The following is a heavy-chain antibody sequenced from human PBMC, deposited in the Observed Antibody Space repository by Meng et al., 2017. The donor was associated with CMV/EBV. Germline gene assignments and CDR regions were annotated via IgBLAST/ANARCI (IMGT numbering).Heavy chain of an antibody. CDR3: VRDHNWGPDY. D-gene: IGHD7-27*01. CDR1: GYRFSDHY. Sequence: QVQLVQPGAEGNSPGASVKAAWSTAGYRFSDHYMHWVRQAPGQGLEWMGWIYPNSGGTHYAQKFQDRVTMTRDTSISTVYMELSRLTSDDTAVYYCVRDHNWGPDYWGQGTLVTVSS. CDR2: IYPNSGGT. J-gene: IGHJ4*02. V-gene: IGHV1-2*02.